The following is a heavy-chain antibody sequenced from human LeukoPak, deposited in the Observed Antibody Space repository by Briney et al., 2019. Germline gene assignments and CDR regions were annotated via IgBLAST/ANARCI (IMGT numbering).Heavy chain of an antibody. CDR2: ISWNSGSI. V-gene: IGHV3-9*01. J-gene: IGHJ5*02. D-gene: IGHD6-13*01. CDR3: AKDMPPLAAAGNNWFDP. Sequence: GGSLKLSCAASGFTFDDYAMHWVRQAPGKGLEWVSGISWNSGSIGYADSVKGRFTISRDNAKNSLYLQMNSLRAEDTALYYCAKDMPPLAAAGNNWFDPWGQGTLVTVSS. CDR1: GFTFDDYA.